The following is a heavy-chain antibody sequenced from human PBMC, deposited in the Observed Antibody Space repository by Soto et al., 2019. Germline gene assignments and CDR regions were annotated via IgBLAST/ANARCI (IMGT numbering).Heavy chain of an antibody. CDR3: ARGELLWFGESTYGMDV. CDR1: GGSFSGYY. D-gene: IGHD3-10*01. J-gene: IGHJ6*02. Sequence: SETLSLDCAVYGGSFSGYYWSWIRQPPGKGLEWIGEINHSGSTNYNPSLKSRVTISVDTSKNQFSLKLSSVTAADTAVYYCARGELLWFGESTYGMDVWGQGTTVTVSS. CDR2: INHSGST. V-gene: IGHV4-34*01.